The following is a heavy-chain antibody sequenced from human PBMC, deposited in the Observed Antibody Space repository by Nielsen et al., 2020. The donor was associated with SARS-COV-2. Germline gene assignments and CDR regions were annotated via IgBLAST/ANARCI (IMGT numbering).Heavy chain of an antibody. CDR1: GFTFSSYA. D-gene: IGHD1-1*01. CDR3: ARVVHGSFDS. Sequence: GESLKISCAASGFTFSSYAMSWVRQAPGKGLEWVSAISGSGGSTYYADSVKGRFTLSRDGSTNTLDLQMNSLRIEDTSVYYCARVVHGSFDSWGQGTLVTVSS. V-gene: IGHV3-23*01. CDR2: ISGSGGST. J-gene: IGHJ4*02.